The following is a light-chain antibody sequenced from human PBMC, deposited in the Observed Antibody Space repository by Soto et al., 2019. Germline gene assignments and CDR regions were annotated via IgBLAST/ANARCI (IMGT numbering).Light chain of an antibody. J-gene: IGLJ1*01. Sequence: QSVLTQSPSASGTPGQGVTISCSGSSSNIGSNTVDWYQQFPGTAPKLLIYSNIKRPSGVPDRFSGSKSVTSASLAIRGLQTEDEADYYCSSDAGSNFYVFGTGTKVTVL. CDR1: SSNIGSNT. CDR2: SNI. V-gene: IGLV1-44*01. CDR3: SSDAGSNFYV.